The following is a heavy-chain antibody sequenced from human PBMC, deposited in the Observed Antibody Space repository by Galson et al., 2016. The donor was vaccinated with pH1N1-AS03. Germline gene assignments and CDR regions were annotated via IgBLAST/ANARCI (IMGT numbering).Heavy chain of an antibody. Sequence: SLRLSCAASGFTLSNSYLSWVRQAPGKGLEWVSIIYNDDTTYYEDSLKGRFTISRDNSKNTLYLQMNSLRAEDTAVYYCARWSRGGNFASLDPWGQGTLVTVSS. V-gene: IGHV3-53*01. D-gene: IGHD4-23*01. CDR1: GFTLSNSY. CDR3: ARWSRGGNFASLDP. J-gene: IGHJ5*02. CDR2: IYNDDTT.